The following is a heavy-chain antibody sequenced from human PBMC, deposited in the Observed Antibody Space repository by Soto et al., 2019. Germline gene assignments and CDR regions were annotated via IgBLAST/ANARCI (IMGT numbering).Heavy chain of an antibody. V-gene: IGHV1-18*01. J-gene: IGHJ4*02. Sequence: SSVKVSYKASCYTFTSYGISWVRQAPGQGLEWMGWISAYNGNTNYAQKLQGRVTMTTDTSTSTAYMELRSLRSDDTAVYYCARGGRFYCGGDCYSGYWGQGTLVTVSS. D-gene: IGHD2-21*02. CDR1: CYTFTSYG. CDR2: ISAYNGNT. CDR3: ARGGRFYCGGDCYSGY.